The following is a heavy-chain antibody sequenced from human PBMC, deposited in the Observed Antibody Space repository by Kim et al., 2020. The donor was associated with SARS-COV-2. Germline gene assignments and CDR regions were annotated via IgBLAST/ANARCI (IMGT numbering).Heavy chain of an antibody. J-gene: IGHJ4*02. D-gene: IGHD3-16*01. Sequence: YYQDSGRGRFTISRENSKATLYLQMDSLSVEDTAVYYCAKSYTSGTYFFDFWGQGTPVTVSS. CDR3: AKSYTSGTYFFDF. V-gene: IGHV3-33*06.